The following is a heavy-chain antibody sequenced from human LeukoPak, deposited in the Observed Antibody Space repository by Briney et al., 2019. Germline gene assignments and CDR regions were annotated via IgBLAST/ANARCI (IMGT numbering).Heavy chain of an antibody. Sequence: PGGSLRLSCAASGFTFSNAWMSWVRQAPGKGLEWVGRIKSKTDGGTTDYAAPVKGRFTISRDDSKNTLYLQMNSLKTEDTAVYYCTTDRLTRITIFGVVIIHGRDAFDIWGQGTMVTVSS. CDR3: TTDRLTRITIFGVVIIHGRDAFDI. CDR1: GFTFSNAW. CDR2: IKSKTDGGTT. J-gene: IGHJ3*02. D-gene: IGHD3-3*01. V-gene: IGHV3-15*01.